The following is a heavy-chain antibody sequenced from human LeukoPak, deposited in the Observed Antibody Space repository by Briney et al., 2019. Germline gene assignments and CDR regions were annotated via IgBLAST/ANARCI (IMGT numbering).Heavy chain of an antibody. D-gene: IGHD5-18*01. V-gene: IGHV4-59*02. CDR1: GGSVLNHY. CDR2: TYSNGRT. J-gene: IGHJ6*03. Sequence: SETLSLTCRVFGGSVLNHYWSWLRQSPGKGLEWIGYTYSNGRTNYNPSLKSRVNISVDTSENQFSLRLTSVTAADTAVYYCARVGFGYSYGYPDYYYYYYMDVWGKGTTVTVSS. CDR3: ARVGFGYSYGYPDYYYYYYMDV.